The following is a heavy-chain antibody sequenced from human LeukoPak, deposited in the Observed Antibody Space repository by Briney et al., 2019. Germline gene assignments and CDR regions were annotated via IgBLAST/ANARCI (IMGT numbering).Heavy chain of an antibody. CDR1: GFIFSDYN. CDR2: ISSGSSTI. J-gene: IGHJ4*02. Sequence: GGSLRLSCAGSGFIFSDYNMNWVRQAPGKGLEWVSYISSGSSTIYYADSVKGRFTISRDNAKNSVYLQMNSLRTEDTAVYYCARGPHWGQGTLVTVSS. CDR3: ARGPH. V-gene: IGHV3-48*01.